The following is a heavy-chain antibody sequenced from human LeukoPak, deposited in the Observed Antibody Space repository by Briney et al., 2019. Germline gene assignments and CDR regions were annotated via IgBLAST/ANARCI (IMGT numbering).Heavy chain of an antibody. CDR3: ARGGPQWDSSGWYNDY. J-gene: IGHJ4*02. Sequence: GGSLRLSCAASGFTVSSNYMSWVRQAPGKGLEWVSVIYSGGSTYYADSVKGRFTISRDNSKNTLYLQMNSLRAEGTAVYYCARGGPQWDSSGWYNDYWGQGTLVTVSS. V-gene: IGHV3-53*01. CDR2: IYSGGST. D-gene: IGHD6-19*01. CDR1: GFTVSSNY.